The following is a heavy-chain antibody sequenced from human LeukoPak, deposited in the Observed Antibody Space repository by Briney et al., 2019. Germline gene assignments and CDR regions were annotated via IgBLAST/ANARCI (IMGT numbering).Heavy chain of an antibody. D-gene: IGHD6-13*01. Sequence: ASVKVSCKASGYTITSYDINWVRQATGPGLEWMGWMNPNSGNTGYAQKFQGRVTMTRNTSISTAYMELSSLRSEDTAVYYCAIMYSSSWYAYYYYYGMDVWGQGTTVTVSS. V-gene: IGHV1-8*01. CDR3: AIMYSSSWYAYYYYYGMDV. CDR1: GYTITSYD. J-gene: IGHJ6*02. CDR2: MNPNSGNT.